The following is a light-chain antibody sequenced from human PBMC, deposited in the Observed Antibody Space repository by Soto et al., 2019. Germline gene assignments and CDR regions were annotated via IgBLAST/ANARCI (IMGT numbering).Light chain of an antibody. CDR1: QSVSSY. V-gene: IGKV3-11*01. CDR3: QQRSTWPRIT. J-gene: IGKJ3*01. Sequence: EVVLTQSPATLSLSPGESATLSCRASQSVSSYLAWYQQKPGQAPRLLIYDTSTRATGIPARFSGGGSGTDFVLIINSLEPEDFAVYYCQQRSTWPRITFGPGTKVDIK. CDR2: DTS.